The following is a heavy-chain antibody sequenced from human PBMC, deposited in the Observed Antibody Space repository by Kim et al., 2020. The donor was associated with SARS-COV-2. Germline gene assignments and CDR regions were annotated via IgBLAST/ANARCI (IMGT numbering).Heavy chain of an antibody. D-gene: IGHD2-21*02. CDR2: ICDDGGSE. Sequence: GGSLRLSCTVSGFKFHNSFLPWILKAPGKGLVWGAGICDDGGSEFYGDSVKGRFTISRDISKNTFYLQMNRLRAEDTAVYYCARDQNAMTVVNTYPAYWGQGTRVTVPA. J-gene: IGHJ4*01. CDR3: ARDQNAMTVVNTYPAY. V-gene: IGHV3-33*08. CDR1: GFKFHNSF.